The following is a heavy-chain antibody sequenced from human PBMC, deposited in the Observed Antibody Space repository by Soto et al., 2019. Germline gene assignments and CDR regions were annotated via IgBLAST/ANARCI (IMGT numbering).Heavy chain of an antibody. D-gene: IGHD6-19*01. CDR1: GGTFSNYA. Sequence: QVQLVQSGAEVKKPGSSVKVSCKVSGGTFSNYAIAWVRLAPGHGLEWMGGIVPIFGTTYYTQKFQGRATIIADDSTTTAYLEMSSLRSEDTAIYYCARVEAVAGLYNYHGFDVCGQGTAVTVSS. CDR2: IVPIFGTT. J-gene: IGHJ6*02. V-gene: IGHV1-69*12. CDR3: ARVEAVAGLYNYHGFDV.